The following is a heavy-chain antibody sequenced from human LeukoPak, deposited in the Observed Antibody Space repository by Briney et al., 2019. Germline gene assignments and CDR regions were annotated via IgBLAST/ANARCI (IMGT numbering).Heavy chain of an antibody. D-gene: IGHD3-10*01. CDR3: ARGRGHYYGSGSYYFGLVY. J-gene: IGHJ4*02. CDR2: INHSGST. V-gene: IGHV4-34*01. CDR1: GGSFSGYY. Sequence: SEALSLTCAVYGGSFSGYYWSWIRQPPGKGLEWIGEINHSGSTNYNPSLKSRVTISVDTSKNQFSLKLSSVTAADTAVYYCARGRGHYYGSGSYYFGLVYWGQGTLVTVSS.